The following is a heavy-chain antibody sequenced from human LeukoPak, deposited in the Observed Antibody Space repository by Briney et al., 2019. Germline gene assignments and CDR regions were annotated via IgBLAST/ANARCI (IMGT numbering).Heavy chain of an antibody. CDR1: GVSFSGYY. D-gene: IGHD1-26*01. V-gene: IGHV4-59*01. CDR2: IYYSGST. CDR3: ARGSGSYRFDY. Sequence: SETLSLTCTVYGVSFSGYYWSWIRQPPGKGLEWIGYIYYSGSTNYNPSLKSRVTISVDTSKNQFSLKLSSVTAADTAVYYCARGSGSYRFDYWGQGTLVTVSS. J-gene: IGHJ4*02.